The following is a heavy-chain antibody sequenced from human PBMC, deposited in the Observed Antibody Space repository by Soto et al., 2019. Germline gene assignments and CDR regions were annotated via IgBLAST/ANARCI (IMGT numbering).Heavy chain of an antibody. CDR3: ARALGGYSYGNLDY. V-gene: IGHV4-59*01. CDR1: GGSISSYY. J-gene: IGHJ4*02. Sequence: SETLSLTCTVSGGSISSYYWSWIRQPPGKGLEWIGYIYYSGSTNYNPSLKSRVTISVDTSKNQFSLKLSSVTAADTDVYYCARALGGYSYGNLDYWGQGTLVTVSS. D-gene: IGHD5-18*01. CDR2: IYYSGST.